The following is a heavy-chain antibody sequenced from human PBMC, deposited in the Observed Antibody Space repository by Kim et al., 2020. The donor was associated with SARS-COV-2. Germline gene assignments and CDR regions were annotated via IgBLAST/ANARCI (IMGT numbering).Heavy chain of an antibody. CDR2: IIPIFGTA. V-gene: IGHV1-69*13. CDR1: GGTFSSYA. CDR3: ARARLGRIAAAGTPENYYYYGMDV. J-gene: IGHJ6*02. D-gene: IGHD6-13*01. Sequence: SVKVSCKASGGTFSSYAISWVRQAPGQGLEWMGGIIPIFGTANYAQKFQGRVTITADESTSTAYMELSSLRSEDTAVYYCARARLGRIAAAGTPENYYYYGMDVWGQGTTVTVSS.